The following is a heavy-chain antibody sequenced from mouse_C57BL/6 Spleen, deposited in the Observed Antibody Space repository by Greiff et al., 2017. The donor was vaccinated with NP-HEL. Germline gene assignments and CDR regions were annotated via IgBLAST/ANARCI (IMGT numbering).Heavy chain of an antibody. V-gene: IGHV1-81*01. D-gene: IGHD1-1*01. J-gene: IGHJ1*03. CDR2: IYPRSGNT. CDR1: GYTFTSYG. Sequence: VKLQESGAELARPGASVKLSCKASGYTFTSYGISWVKQRTGQGLEWIGEIYPRSGNTYYNEKFKGKATLTADKSSSTAYMELRSLTSEDSAVYFCARSELLRYSFDVWGTGTTVTVSS. CDR3: ARSELLRYSFDV.